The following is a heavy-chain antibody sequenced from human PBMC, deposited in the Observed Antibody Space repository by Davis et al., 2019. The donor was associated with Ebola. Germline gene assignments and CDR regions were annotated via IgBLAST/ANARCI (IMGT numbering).Heavy chain of an antibody. J-gene: IGHJ4*02. Sequence: GSLRLSCTVSGGSISSSSYYWGWIRQPPGKGLEWIGSIYYSGSTYYNPSLKSRVTISVDTSKNQFSLKLSSVTAADTAVYYCARQTYYYDSSGYYRWVFDYWGQGTLVTVSS. D-gene: IGHD3-22*01. CDR3: ARQTYYYDSSGYYRWVFDY. CDR2: IYYSGST. V-gene: IGHV4-39*01. CDR1: GGSISSSSYY.